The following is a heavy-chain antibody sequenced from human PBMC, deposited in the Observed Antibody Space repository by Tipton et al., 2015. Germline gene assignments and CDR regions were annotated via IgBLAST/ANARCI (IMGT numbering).Heavy chain of an antibody. CDR2: INANGSS. CDR3: ARLRFLESLASHALDV. D-gene: IGHD3-3*01. CDR1: GGSISRYY. J-gene: IGHJ6*02. V-gene: IGHV4-59*07. Sequence: TLSLTCTVSGGSISRYYWGWIRQSPRKGLECLGYINANGSSVYNPSLRSRLAMSMEAPEKQFSLKLSSVTAEDTAVYYCARLRFLESLASHALDVWGQGTTVTVS.